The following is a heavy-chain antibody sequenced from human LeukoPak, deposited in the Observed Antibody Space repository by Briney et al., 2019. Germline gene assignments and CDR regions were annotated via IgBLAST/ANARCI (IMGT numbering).Heavy chain of an antibody. D-gene: IGHD3-16*02. CDR1: GFTFSSYW. CDR2: IKQDGSEK. V-gene: IGHV3-7*01. J-gene: IGHJ4*02. CDR3: ARDTPYLRYDYVWGSYRSPRGDY. Sequence: GGSLRLSSAASGFTFSSYWMSWVRQAPGKGLEWVANIKQDGSEKYYVDSVKGRFTISRDNAKNSLYLQMNSLRAEDTAVYYCARDTPYLRYDYVWGSYRSPRGDYWGQGTLVTVSS.